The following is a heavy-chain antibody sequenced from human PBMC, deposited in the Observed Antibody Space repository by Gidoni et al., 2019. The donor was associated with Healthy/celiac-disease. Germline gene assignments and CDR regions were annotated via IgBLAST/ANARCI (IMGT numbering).Heavy chain of an antibody. Sequence: QVPLQESGPGLVQPSGTLSLTCAVSGGSISSSNWWSWVRQPPGKGLEWIEEIYHSGSTNYNPSIKRRVTISVDKSKNQFSLKLSTVTAADAAVYYCARGPVPQGYMSPWGQGTLVTVSS. J-gene: IGHJ5*02. CDR1: GGSISSSNW. D-gene: IGHD5-12*01. CDR3: ARGPVPQGYMSP. CDR2: IYHSGST. V-gene: IGHV4-4*02.